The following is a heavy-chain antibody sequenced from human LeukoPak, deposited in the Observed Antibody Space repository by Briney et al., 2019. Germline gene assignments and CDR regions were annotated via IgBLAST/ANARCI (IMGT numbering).Heavy chain of an antibody. CDR1: GGSISSGGYY. CDR2: IYYSGST. CDR3: ARGGTAYYYSY. Sequence: PSQTLSLTCTVSGGSISSGGYYWSWIRQHPGKGLEWIGYIYYSGSTYYNPSLKSRVTISVDTSKNQFSLKLSSVTAADTAVYFCARGGTAYYYSYWGQGTLVTVSS. J-gene: IGHJ4*02. D-gene: IGHD3-10*01. V-gene: IGHV4-31*03.